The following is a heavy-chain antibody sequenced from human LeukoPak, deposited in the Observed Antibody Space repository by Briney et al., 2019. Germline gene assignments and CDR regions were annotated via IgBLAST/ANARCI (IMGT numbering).Heavy chain of an antibody. CDR1: GYTFTGYY. J-gene: IGHJ5*02. V-gene: IGHV1-2*02. CDR3: ARDHCSSTSCYSNWFDP. CDR2: INPNSGDT. Sequence: GASVKVSCKASGYTFTGYYMHWVRQAPGQGLEWMGWINPNSGDTNYAQTFQGRVTMTRDTSISTAYMELSRLRSDDTAVYYCARDHCSSTSCYSNWFDPWGQGTLVTVSS. D-gene: IGHD2-2*01.